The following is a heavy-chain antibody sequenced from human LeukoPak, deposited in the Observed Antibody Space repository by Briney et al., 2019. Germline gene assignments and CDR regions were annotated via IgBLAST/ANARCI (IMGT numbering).Heavy chain of an antibody. J-gene: IGHJ4*02. CDR3: ARGYYDSSGYFTY. CDR2: IIPILGIA. V-gene: IGHV1-69*04. CDR1: GGTFSSYA. D-gene: IGHD3-22*01. Sequence: SVKVSCKASGGTFSSYAISWVRQAPGQGLEWMGRIIPILGIANYAQKFQGRVTITADKSTSTAYMELSSLRSEDTAVYYCARGYYDSSGYFTYWGQGTLVTVSS.